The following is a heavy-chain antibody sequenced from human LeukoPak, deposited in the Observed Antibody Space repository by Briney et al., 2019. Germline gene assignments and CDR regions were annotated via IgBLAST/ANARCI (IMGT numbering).Heavy chain of an antibody. J-gene: IGHJ4*02. Sequence: KPSETLSLTCTVSGGSISSSSYYWGWIRQPPGKGLEWIGSIYYSGSTYYNPSLKSRVTISVDTSKDQFSLKLSSVTAADTAVYYCARAPTVTTPPFDYWGQGTLVTVSS. CDR1: GGSISSSSYY. CDR2: IYYSGST. V-gene: IGHV4-39*07. CDR3: ARAPTVTTPPFDY. D-gene: IGHD4-17*01.